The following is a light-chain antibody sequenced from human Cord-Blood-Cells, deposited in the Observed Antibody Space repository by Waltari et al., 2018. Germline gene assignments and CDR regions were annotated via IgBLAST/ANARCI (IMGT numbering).Light chain of an antibody. CDR3: AAWDDSLSGWV. CDR2: RNN. CDR1: SSNIGSNY. V-gene: IGLV1-47*01. Sequence: QSVLTQPPSASGTPGQRVTISCSGSSSNIGSNYVYWYQQLPGTAPKLLLHRNNQRPSGVPDRFSGSKSGTSAALAIGGLRSEDGADYYCAAWDDSLSGWVFGGGTKLTVL. J-gene: IGLJ3*02.